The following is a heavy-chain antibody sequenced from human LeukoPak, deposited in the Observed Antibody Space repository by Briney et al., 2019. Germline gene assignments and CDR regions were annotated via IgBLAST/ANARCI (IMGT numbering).Heavy chain of an antibody. J-gene: IGHJ4*02. CDR3: ARLLAYNSGGEAFDH. V-gene: IGHV3-7*01. CDR1: GFTFNNYN. D-gene: IGHD1-20*01. Sequence: GGSLRLSCATSGFTFNNYNMNWVRQAPGKGLEWVANIKQDGSEKYYVDSVKGRFTISRDNAENSLYLQMNSLRAEDTAVYYCARLLAYNSGGEAFDHWGQGTLVTVSS. CDR2: IKQDGSEK.